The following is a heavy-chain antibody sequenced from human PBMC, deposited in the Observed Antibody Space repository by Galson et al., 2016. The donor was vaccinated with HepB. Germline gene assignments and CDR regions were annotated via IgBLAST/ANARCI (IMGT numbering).Heavy chain of an antibody. CDR1: GFISSYDW. D-gene: IGHD1-1*01. CDR2: IDEDGSET. CDR3: AKGGPEGTGTLDS. V-gene: IGHV3-74*01. J-gene: IGHJ4*02. Sequence: SLRLSCAASGFISSYDWMHWVRQTEGRGLTYIAHIDEDGSETSYADSVKGRFTISRDNAMDTVYLQMDRLRADDTGVYFCAKGGPEGTGTLDSWGQGTQVTVSS.